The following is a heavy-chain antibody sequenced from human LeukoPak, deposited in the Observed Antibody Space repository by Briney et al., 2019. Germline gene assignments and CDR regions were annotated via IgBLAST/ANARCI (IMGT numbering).Heavy chain of an antibody. V-gene: IGHV3-21*03. CDR3: AKDRYYGSGSYWGTFDH. D-gene: IGHD3-10*01. CDR1: GFSYSSYS. Sequence: PGGCLRLSRAASGFSYSSYSLNWVRHAPGRGLEWGSSLSCSSRYIYYADSVKGRFTSSRDNSKNTLNLQMNSLSPEDTAVYYCAKDRYYGSGSYWGTFDHWGQGTLVTVSS. CDR2: LSCSSRYI. J-gene: IGHJ4*02.